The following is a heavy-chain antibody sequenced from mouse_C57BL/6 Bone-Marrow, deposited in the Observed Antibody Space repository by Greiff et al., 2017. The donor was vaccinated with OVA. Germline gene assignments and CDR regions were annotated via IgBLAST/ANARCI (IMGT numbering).Heavy chain of an antibody. CDR2: IVPSDSYT. J-gene: IGHJ3*01. CDR3: ARWDDDCSTLWFAY. Sequence: QVQLQQPGAELVRPGTSVKLSCKASGYTFTSYWLHWVKQRPGQGLEWIGVIVPSDSYTNYNQKFKGKATLTVDTSSSTAYMQLSSLTSEDSAVYSCARWDDDCSTLWFAYWGQETLVTVSA. CDR1: GYTFTSYW. D-gene: IGHD2-4*01. V-gene: IGHV1-59*01.